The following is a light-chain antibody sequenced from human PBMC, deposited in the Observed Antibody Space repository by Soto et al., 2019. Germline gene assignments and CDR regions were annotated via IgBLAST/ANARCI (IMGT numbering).Light chain of an antibody. CDR2: EGS. V-gene: IGLV2-23*01. CDR3: RSYAGSSTYV. CDR1: SSDVGSYNL. Sequence: QSALTQPASVSGSPGQSITISCTGTSSDVGSYNLVSWYQQHPGKAPKLMIYEGSKRPSGVSNRFSGSKSGNTASLTISGHQAEDEADYYCRSYAGSSTYVFGTGTNVTVL. J-gene: IGLJ1*01.